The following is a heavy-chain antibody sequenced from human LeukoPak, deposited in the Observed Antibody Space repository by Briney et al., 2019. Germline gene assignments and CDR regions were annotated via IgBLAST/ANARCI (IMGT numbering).Heavy chain of an antibody. V-gene: IGHV1-18*01. CDR2: ISAYNGNT. Sequence: ASVKVSCKASGYTFTSYGISWVRQAPGQGLEWMGWISAYNGNTNYAQKLQGRVTMTTDTSTSTAYMELRSLRSDDTAVYYCARAASELRLGNAFDIWGQGTMVTVSS. CDR3: ARAASELRLGNAFDI. CDR1: GYTFTSYG. J-gene: IGHJ3*02. D-gene: IGHD3-16*01.